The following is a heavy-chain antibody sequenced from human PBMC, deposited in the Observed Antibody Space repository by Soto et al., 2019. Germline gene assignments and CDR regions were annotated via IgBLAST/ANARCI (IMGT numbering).Heavy chain of an antibody. CDR2: IYYSGST. D-gene: IGHD3-16*01. CDR3: ARLAGGSHY. V-gene: IGHV4-59*08. Sequence: ETLSLTCTVSGGSISSYYWSWIRQPPGKGLEWIGYIYYSGSTNYNPSLKSRVTISVDTSKNQFSLKLSSVTAADTAVYYCARLAGGSHYWGQGTLVTVSS. J-gene: IGHJ4*02. CDR1: GGSISSYY.